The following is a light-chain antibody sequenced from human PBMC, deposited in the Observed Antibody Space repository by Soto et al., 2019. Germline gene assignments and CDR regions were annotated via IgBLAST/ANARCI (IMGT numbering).Light chain of an antibody. CDR2: DNH. V-gene: IGLV1-51*01. J-gene: IGLJ2*01. CDR1: SSNIGDNS. Sequence: QSVLTQPPSMSAAPGEKVTISCSGSSSNIGDNSVSWYQQLPGTAPKVHIYDNHKRPSGVPDRISGSKSGTSATLGITGLQTGDEADYYCGTRDSISTFVVFGGGTKLTVL. CDR3: GTRDSISTFVV.